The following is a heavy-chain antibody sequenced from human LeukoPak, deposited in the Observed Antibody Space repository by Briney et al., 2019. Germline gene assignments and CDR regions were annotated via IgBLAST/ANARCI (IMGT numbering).Heavy chain of an antibody. V-gene: IGHV1-2*02. D-gene: IGHD3-10*01. CDR3: ASFSNYGSGSYYTHDY. J-gene: IGHJ4*02. Sequence: WASVKVSCKASGYTFTGYYMHWVRQAPGQGLEWMGWINPNSGGTNYAQKFQGRVTMTRDTSISTAYMELSRLRSDDTAVYYCASFSNYGSGSYYTHDYWGQGTLVTVSS. CDR1: GYTFTGYY. CDR2: INPNSGGT.